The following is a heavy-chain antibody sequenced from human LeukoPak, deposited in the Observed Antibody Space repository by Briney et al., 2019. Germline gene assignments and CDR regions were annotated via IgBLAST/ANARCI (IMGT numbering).Heavy chain of an antibody. CDR1: GGSISTYF. J-gene: IGHJ2*01. Sequence: SETLSLTCTVSGGSISTYFWTWIRQPPGKGLEWIGNIYYPGSANYNPSLRSRVTMSVDMSKSQFSLRLFSVTAADTAVYYCARSKSAVWFFDLWGRGTLVTVSS. CDR3: ARSKSAVWFFDL. D-gene: IGHD6-19*01. CDR2: IYYPGSA. V-gene: IGHV4-59*01.